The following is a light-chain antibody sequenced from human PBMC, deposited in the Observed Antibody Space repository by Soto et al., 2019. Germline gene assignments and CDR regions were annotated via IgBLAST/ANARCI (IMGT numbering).Light chain of an antibody. Sequence: DIQMTQSPSSLSASVGDRVTITCRASQSISTYLHWYQQRPGKAPQLLIYAESTLQSGVPSRFSGSGSGTVFTLTISSLQPEDFATYYFHQTYRPAWTFGQGNKVEI. J-gene: IGKJ1*01. CDR1: QSISTY. CDR3: HQTYRPAWT. CDR2: AES. V-gene: IGKV1-39*01.